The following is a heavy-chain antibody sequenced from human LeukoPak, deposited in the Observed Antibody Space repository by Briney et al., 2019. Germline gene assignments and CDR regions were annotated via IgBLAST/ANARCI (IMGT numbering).Heavy chain of an antibody. Sequence: GGSLRLSCAASGFTFSSYAMSWVRQAPGKGIEWVSAINGNGRNTYYADSVKGRRTISRDNSKNTLYLHINGLRAEDTAIYYCAKWGPTGYFDCWGQGSLVTVSS. V-gene: IGHV3-23*01. D-gene: IGHD3-16*01. CDR2: INGNGRNT. CDR3: AKWGPTGYFDC. CDR1: GFTFSSYA. J-gene: IGHJ4*02.